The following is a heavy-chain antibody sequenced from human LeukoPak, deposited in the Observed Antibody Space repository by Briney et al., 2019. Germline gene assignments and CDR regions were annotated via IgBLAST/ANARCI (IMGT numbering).Heavy chain of an antibody. CDR3: AKAGYYGSGSYFLNDAFDI. CDR1: GFTFSSYA. J-gene: IGHJ3*02. Sequence: GGSLRLSCAASGFTFSSYAMSWVRQAPGKGLEWVSAISGSGGSTYYADSVKGRFTISRDNSKNTLYPQMNSLRAEDTAVYYCAKAGYYGSGSYFLNDAFDIWGQGTMVTVSS. D-gene: IGHD3-10*01. CDR2: ISGSGGST. V-gene: IGHV3-23*01.